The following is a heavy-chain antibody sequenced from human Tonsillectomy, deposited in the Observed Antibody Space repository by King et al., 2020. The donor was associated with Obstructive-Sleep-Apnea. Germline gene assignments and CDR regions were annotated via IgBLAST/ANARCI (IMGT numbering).Heavy chain of an antibody. V-gene: IGHV3-48*04. CDR1: GFTFTSDC. CDR3: AKGGRDGWDFDH. CDR2: ISRKSDSI. Sequence: VQLVESGGRLVQPGGSLRLSCAASGFTFTSDCMNWVRQAPGKGPEWLSYISRKSDSIYYADSVKGRFTISRDNARNSLYLQMNSLRVEDTAVYYCAKGGRDGWDFDHWGQGTMVTVS. D-gene: IGHD5-24*01. J-gene: IGHJ4*02.